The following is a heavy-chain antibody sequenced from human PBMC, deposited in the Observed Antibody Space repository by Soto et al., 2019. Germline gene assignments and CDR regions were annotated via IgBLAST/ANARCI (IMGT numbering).Heavy chain of an antibody. D-gene: IGHD2-15*01. CDR1: GYTFTSYA. CDR2: FNAGNGNT. J-gene: IGHJ4*02. CDR3: ARGTVVTHFDY. V-gene: IGHV1-3*05. Sequence: QVQLVQSGAEEKKPGASVKVSCKASGYTFTSYAMHWVRQAPGQRLEWMGWFNAGNGNTKYSRKFQGRVTITRDTSASTAYMELSSLRSEDTAVYYCARGTVVTHFDYWGQGTLVTVSS.